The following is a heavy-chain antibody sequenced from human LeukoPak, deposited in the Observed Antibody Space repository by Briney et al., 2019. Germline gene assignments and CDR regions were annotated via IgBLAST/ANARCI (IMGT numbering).Heavy chain of an antibody. D-gene: IGHD3-22*01. CDR1: GFTLNYYW. CDR3: ARAPYSSGRNYYFDY. J-gene: IGHJ4*02. CDR2: INHDGSST. V-gene: IGHV3-74*01. Sequence: PGGSLRLSCAASGFTLNYYWMHWVRQAPGKGLVWVSRINHDGSSTTSADSVKGRFTISRDNAKNTLYLQMDSLRAEDTAIYYCARAPYSSGRNYYFDYWGRGTLVTVSS.